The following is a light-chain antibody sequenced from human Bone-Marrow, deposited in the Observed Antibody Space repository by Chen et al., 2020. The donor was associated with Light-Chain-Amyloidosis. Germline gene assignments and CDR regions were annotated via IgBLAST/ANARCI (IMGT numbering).Light chain of an antibody. V-gene: IGLV6-57*01. Sequence: NFMLTQPHSVSESPGKTVIISCTRSSGSIATNYVQWYQQRPGSSPTTVIYEDDQRPSGVPDRFCGSIDRSSNSASLTISGLKTEDEADYYCQSYQGSSQGVFGGGTKLTVL. CDR1: SGSIATNY. CDR2: EDD. J-gene: IGLJ3*02. CDR3: QSYQGSSQGV.